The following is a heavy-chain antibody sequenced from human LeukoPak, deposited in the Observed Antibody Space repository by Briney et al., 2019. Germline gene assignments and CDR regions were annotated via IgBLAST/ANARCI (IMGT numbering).Heavy chain of an antibody. CDR3: ATSGKRWYYDFWNAYYYYGMDV. V-gene: IGHV1-8*02. CDR2: MNPNSGIT. J-gene: IGHJ6*02. D-gene: IGHD3-3*01. CDR1: GYTFTSYD. Sequence: ASVKVSCKASGYTFTSYDINWVRQATGLRLELMGWMNPNSGITGYAQKFQGRVTMTRNTSISTAYMELSSLRSEDTAVYYCATSGKRWYYDFWNAYYYYGMDVWGQGTTVTVSS.